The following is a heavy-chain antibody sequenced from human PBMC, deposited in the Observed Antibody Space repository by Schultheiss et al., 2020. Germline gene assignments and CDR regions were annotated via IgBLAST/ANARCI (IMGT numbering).Heavy chain of an antibody. CDR2: INPNSGGT. D-gene: IGHD4-17*01. Sequence: ASVKVSCKASGGTFSSYAISWVRQAPGQGLEWMGWINPNSGGTNYAQKFQGWVTMTRDTSISTAYMELSRLRSDDTAVYYCASGGHDYGDYGGVGGVWGQGTLVTVSS. CDR3: ASGGHDYGDYGGVGGV. CDR1: GGTFSSYA. V-gene: IGHV1-2*04. J-gene: IGHJ4*02.